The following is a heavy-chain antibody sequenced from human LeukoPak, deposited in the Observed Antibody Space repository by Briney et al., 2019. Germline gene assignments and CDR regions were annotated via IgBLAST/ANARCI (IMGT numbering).Heavy chain of an antibody. CDR1: GFTFSTYD. Sequence: GGSLRLSCAASGFTFSTYDMNWVRQAPGKGLEWVSSISSSGSTTYYADSVKGRFTISRDNAKNSLYLQMNSLRAEDTAVYYCAREMDGPYGSGSPLDYWGQGTLVTVSS. D-gene: IGHD3-10*01. CDR3: AREMDGPYGSGSPLDY. J-gene: IGHJ4*02. CDR2: ISSSGSTT. V-gene: IGHV3-21*04.